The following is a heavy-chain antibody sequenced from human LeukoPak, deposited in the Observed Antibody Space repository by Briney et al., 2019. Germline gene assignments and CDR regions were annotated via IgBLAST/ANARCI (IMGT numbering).Heavy chain of an antibody. CDR1: GFTFSSYE. Sequence: GGSLRPSCAASGFTFSSYEMNWVRQAPGKGLEWVSYISSSGSTIYYADSVKGRFTISRDNAKNSLYLQMNSLRAEDTAVYYCAREGADKCSSTSCYPGGYYYYGMDVWGKGSTVTVSS. D-gene: IGHD2-2*01. CDR3: AREGADKCSSTSCYPGGYYYYGMDV. V-gene: IGHV3-48*03. CDR2: ISSSGSTI. J-gene: IGHJ6*04.